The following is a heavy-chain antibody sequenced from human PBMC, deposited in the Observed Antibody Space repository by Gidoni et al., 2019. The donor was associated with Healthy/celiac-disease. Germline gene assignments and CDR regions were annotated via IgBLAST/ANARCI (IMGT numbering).Heavy chain of an antibody. CDR2: ISVSGGST. Sequence: EVQLLESGGGLVQPGGSLRLSCAASGFTFSSYAMRWVRQAQGKGLEWVSAISVSGGSTYYAASVKGRFTISRDNSKNTLYLQMNSLRAEDTAVYYCAKDPDYDFWRGVFDYWGQGTLVTVSS. CDR3: AKDPDYDFWRGVFDY. J-gene: IGHJ4*02. V-gene: IGHV3-23*01. CDR1: GFTFSSYA. D-gene: IGHD3-3*01.